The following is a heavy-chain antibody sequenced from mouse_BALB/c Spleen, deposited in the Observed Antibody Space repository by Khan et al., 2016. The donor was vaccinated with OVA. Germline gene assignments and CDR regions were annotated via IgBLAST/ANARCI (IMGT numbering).Heavy chain of an antibody. CDR3: ARPYYGSAWFAY. CDR2: IWAGGST. Sequence: QVQLKQSGPGLVAPSQSLSITCTVSGFSLTNYGVHWVRQPPGKGLEWLGVIWAGGSTNYNSALMSRLSISKDKSKSQVFLKMNSLQTDDTAMYYCARPYYGSAWFAYWGQGILVTVSA. D-gene: IGHD1-1*01. V-gene: IGHV2-9*02. CDR1: GFSLTNYG. J-gene: IGHJ3*01.